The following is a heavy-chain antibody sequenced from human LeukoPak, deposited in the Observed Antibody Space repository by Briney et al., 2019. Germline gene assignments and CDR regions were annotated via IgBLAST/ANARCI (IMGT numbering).Heavy chain of an antibody. V-gene: IGHV4-34*01. J-gene: IGHJ6*03. CDR3: AISSVDTAMVTAPFYYYMDV. D-gene: IGHD5-18*01. CDR1: GGSFSGYY. Sequence: SETLSLTCAVYGGSFSGYYWSWIRQPPGKGLEWIGEINHSGSTNYNPSLKSRVTISVDTSKNQFSLKLSSVTAADTAVYYCAISSVDTAMVTAPFYYYMDVWGKGTTDTVSS. CDR2: INHSGST.